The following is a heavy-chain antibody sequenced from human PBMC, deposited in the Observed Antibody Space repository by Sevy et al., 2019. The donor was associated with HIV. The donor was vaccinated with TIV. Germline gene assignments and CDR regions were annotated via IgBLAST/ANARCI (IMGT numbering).Heavy chain of an antibody. J-gene: IGHJ6*02. CDR1: GASVSTGNDY. Sequence: SETLSLTCSVSGASVSTGNDYWSWIRQPPGKGLEWIGYVFYFGSTNYNPSLKSRVTISLDTSKNQFSLKLSSVTAADTAVYYCARDQYYDVSTCLYAIDLWGQGTAVTVSS. V-gene: IGHV4-61*01. D-gene: IGHD3-9*01. CDR3: ARDQYYDVSTCLYAIDL. CDR2: VFYFGST.